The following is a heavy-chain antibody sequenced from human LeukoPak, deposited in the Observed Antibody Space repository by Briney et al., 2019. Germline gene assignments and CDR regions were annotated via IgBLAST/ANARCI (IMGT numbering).Heavy chain of an antibody. Sequence: SETLSLTCTVSGGSISSSSYYWGWIRQPPGKGLEWIGNIYYRGNTNYNPSLKSRVTMSVDTSKNQFSLRLSSVTAADTAVYYCVRVDNGGNYFDYWGQGTLVTVSS. CDR3: VRVDNGGNYFDY. V-gene: IGHV4-39*01. CDR2: IYYRGNT. J-gene: IGHJ4*02. D-gene: IGHD4-23*01. CDR1: GGSISSSSYY.